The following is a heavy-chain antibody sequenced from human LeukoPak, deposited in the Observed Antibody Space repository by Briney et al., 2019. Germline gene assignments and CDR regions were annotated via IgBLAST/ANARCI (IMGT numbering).Heavy chain of an antibody. CDR3: AKDYFDSIDY. J-gene: IGHJ4*02. D-gene: IGHD3-9*01. CDR1: GFNFNIAW. Sequence: GGSLRLSCAASGFNFNIAWMHWVRQIPGEGLVWVSRINTDGSNIKYAESVKGRFTISRDDAKNTLYPQMDSLRVEDTAIYYCAKDYFDSIDYWGQGVLVIVSS. V-gene: IGHV3-74*01. CDR2: INTDGSNI.